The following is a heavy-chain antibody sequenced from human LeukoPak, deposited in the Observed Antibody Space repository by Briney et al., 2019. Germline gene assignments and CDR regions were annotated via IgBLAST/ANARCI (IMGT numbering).Heavy chain of an antibody. V-gene: IGHV1-8*01. CDR2: MNPNSGNT. CDR1: GYTFTSYD. J-gene: IGHJ6*02. Sequence: ASVKVSCKASGYTFTSYDINWVRQATGQGLEWMGWMNPNSGNTGYAQKFQGRVTMTRNTSISTAYMERSSLKSEDTAVYYCARGPSGSYWYYYYGMDVWGQGTTVTVSS. CDR3: ARGPSGSYWYYYYGMDV. D-gene: IGHD2-15*01.